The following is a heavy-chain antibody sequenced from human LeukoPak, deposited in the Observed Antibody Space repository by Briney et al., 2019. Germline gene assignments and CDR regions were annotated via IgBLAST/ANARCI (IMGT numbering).Heavy chain of an antibody. D-gene: IGHD7-27*01. J-gene: IGHJ4*02. Sequence: SETLSLTCTVSGDSVSPYYWSWIRQPPGKGLEWIGTMYHSGSTNYNPSLKSRVTISVDTSKNQFSLKLSSVTAADTAVYFCARGFRGDNFDYWGQGTLVTVSS. CDR1: GDSVSPYY. CDR3: ARGFRGDNFDY. CDR2: MYHSGST. V-gene: IGHV4-38-2*02.